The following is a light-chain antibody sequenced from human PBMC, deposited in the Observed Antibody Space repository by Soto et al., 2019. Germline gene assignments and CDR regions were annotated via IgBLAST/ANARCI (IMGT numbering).Light chain of an antibody. CDR2: GAS. J-gene: IGKJ3*01. V-gene: IGKV3-15*01. Sequence: IVMTQSPATLSVSPGEGATLSCRASQSVGRDLAWYQQKPGQAPMLLIYGASTRATGIPARFTGSGSGTEFTLAINSLQSEGVAVYWCQQYNTWPPTFGPGTTVDIK. CDR1: QSVGRD. CDR3: QQYNTWPPT.